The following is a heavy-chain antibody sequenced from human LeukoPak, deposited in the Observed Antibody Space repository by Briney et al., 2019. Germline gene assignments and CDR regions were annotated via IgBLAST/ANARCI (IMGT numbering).Heavy chain of an antibody. V-gene: IGHV3-21*04. CDR2: ISSSSSYI. Sequence: GGSLRLSCAASGFTFSSYSMNWVRQAPGKGLEWVSSISSSSSYIYYADSVKGRFTISRDNAKNSLYLQMNSLRAEDTAVYYCARDASGSGWNWFDPWGQGTLVTVSS. J-gene: IGHJ5*02. D-gene: IGHD6-19*01. CDR1: GFTFSSYS. CDR3: ARDASGSGWNWFDP.